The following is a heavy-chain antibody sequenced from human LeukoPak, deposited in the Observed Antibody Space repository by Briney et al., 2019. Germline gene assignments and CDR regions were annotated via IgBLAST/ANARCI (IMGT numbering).Heavy chain of an antibody. CDR2: ISYRGNT. Sequence: SETLSLTCTVSGGSISSYYWSWIRQPPGKGLEWIGYISYRGNTNYNPSLKSRVTLSVDTSKNQFSLRLSSVTAADTALYYCARLAADSNDYWGQGTLVTVSS. CDR1: GGSISSYY. V-gene: IGHV4-59*08. J-gene: IGHJ4*02. D-gene: IGHD2-15*01. CDR3: ARLAADSNDY.